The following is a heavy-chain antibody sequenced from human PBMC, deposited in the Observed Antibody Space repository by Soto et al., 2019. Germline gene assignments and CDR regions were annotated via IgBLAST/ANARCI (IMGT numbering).Heavy chain of an antibody. J-gene: IGHJ4*02. CDR1: GFAISRGYY. V-gene: IGHV4-38-2*02. CDR2: IYPSVSS. Sequence: KTSETLSLTCSVSGFAISRGYYWSWVRQPPGKGLEWIGSIYPSVSSYHNPSLATRLRLPIDTSKNQFTLNLTSVTAADTALYFCAREKVGTTFFDNWGQGIQVTVSS. CDR3: AREKVGTTFFDN. D-gene: IGHD1-1*01.